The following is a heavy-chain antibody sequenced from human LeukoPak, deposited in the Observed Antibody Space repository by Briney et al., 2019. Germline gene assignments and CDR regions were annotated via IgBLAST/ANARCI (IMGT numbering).Heavy chain of an antibody. CDR1: GYSISDGYC. D-gene: IGHD2-8*01. CDR2: IYRSGIT. J-gene: IGHJ6*03. Sequence: PSETLSLTCSVSGYSISDGYCWGWSRQPPGKGLEWIGIIYRSGITHYNPSLESRVTISVDTSKNQFSLKLRSVTAADTAVYYCTRDRNGGDYYYMDVWGKGTTVTVSS. CDR3: TRDRNGGDYYYMDV. V-gene: IGHV4-38-2*02.